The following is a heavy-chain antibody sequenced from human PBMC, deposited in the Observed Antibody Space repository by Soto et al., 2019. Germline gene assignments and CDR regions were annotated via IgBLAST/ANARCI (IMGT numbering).Heavy chain of an antibody. CDR1: GGSFSGYY. Sequence: QVQLQQWGAGLLKPSETLSLTCAVYGGSFSGYYWSWIRQPPGKGLEWIGEINHSGSTNYNPALKSRVTISVDTSKNQFSLKLSAVPAADTAVYYCARGRYDILTGYVGRWFDPWGQGTLVTVSS. J-gene: IGHJ5*02. D-gene: IGHD3-9*01. CDR3: ARGRYDILTGYVGRWFDP. CDR2: INHSGST. V-gene: IGHV4-34*01.